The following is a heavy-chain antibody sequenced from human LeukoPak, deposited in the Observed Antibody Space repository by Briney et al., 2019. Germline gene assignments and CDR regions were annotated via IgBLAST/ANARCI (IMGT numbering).Heavy chain of an antibody. Sequence: ASVKVSCKASGYTFTSYDINWVRQATGQGLEWMGWMNPNSGNTGYAQKFQGRVTITRNTSISTAYMELSSLRSEDTAVYYCARGRSGWYSYYYYYYYMDVWGKGTTVTVSS. CDR3: ARGRSGWYSYYYYYYYMDV. V-gene: IGHV1-8*03. D-gene: IGHD6-19*01. J-gene: IGHJ6*03. CDR2: MNPNSGNT. CDR1: GYTFTSYD.